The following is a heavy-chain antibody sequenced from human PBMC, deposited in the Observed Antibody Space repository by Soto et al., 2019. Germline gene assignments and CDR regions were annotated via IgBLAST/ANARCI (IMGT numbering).Heavy chain of an antibody. J-gene: IGHJ6*02. CDR2: ISYDGSNK. CDR3: AKDNGGIDCSGGSCYVDYYYDGMDV. CDR1: GFTFSSYG. Sequence: GGSLRLSCAASGFTFSSYGMHWVRQAPGKGLEWVAVISYDGSNKYYADSVKGRFTISRDNSKNTLYLQMNSLRAEDKAVYYCAKDNGGIDCSGGSCYVDYYYDGMDVWGQGTTVTVSS. D-gene: IGHD2-15*01. V-gene: IGHV3-30*18.